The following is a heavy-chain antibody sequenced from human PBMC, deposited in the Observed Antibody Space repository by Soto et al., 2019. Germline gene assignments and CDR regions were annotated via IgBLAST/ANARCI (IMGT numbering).Heavy chain of an antibody. Sequence: GGSLRLSCAASVFTFSSYSMNWVRQAPGKGLEWVSSISSSSSYIYYADSVKGRFTISRDNSKNTLYLQMNSLRAEDTAVYYCAREPRGYFDYWGQGTLVTVSS. CDR1: VFTFSSYS. J-gene: IGHJ4*02. V-gene: IGHV3-21*01. CDR3: AREPRGYFDY. CDR2: ISSSSSYI.